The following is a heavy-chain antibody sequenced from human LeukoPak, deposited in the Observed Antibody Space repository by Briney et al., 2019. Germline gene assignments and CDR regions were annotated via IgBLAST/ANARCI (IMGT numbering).Heavy chain of an antibody. CDR2: IIPILGIA. D-gene: IGHD3-10*01. Sequence: SVKVSCKASGGTFSSYTISWVRQAPGQGLEWMGRIIPILGIANYARKFQGRVTITADKSTSTAYMELSSLRSEDTAVYYCARGSSSSGFSHYYYYYYMDVWGKGTTVTVSS. V-gene: IGHV1-69*02. CDR3: ARGSSSSGFSHYYYYYYMDV. J-gene: IGHJ6*03. CDR1: GGTFSSYT.